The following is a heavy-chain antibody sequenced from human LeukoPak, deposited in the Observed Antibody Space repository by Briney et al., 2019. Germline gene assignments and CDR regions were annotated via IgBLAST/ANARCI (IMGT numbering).Heavy chain of an antibody. CDR3: AELGITMIGGV. D-gene: IGHD3-10*02. J-gene: IGHJ6*04. CDR2: ISSSGSTI. CDR1: GFIFGSYE. Sequence: GGSLRLSCAASGFIFGSYEMNWVRLAPGKGLEWVSYISSSGSTIYCADSVKGRFTISRDNAKNSLYLQMNSLRAEDTAVYYCAELGITMIGGVWGKGTTVTISS. V-gene: IGHV3-48*03.